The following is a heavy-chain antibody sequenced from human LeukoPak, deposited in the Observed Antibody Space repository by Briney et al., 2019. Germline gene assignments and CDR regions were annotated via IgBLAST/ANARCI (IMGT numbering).Heavy chain of an antibody. D-gene: IGHD3-10*01. J-gene: IGHJ5*02. CDR3: ARHADPYYSGSAIGA. Sequence: TSETLSLTCTVSGGSISSSCYCWGWIRQPPGKGLEWIGSIYHSGSTYYNPSLKSRVTISVDTSKNQFSLKLSSVTAADTAVYYCARHADPYYSGSAIGAWGQGTLVTVSS. CDR1: GGSISSSCYC. V-gene: IGHV4-39*01. CDR2: IYHSGST.